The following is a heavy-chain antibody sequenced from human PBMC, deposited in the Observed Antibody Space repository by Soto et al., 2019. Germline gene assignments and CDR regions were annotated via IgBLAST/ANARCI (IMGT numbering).Heavy chain of an antibody. CDR1: GYSINSDYY. CDR3: VRTGGGYFNFDY. CDR2: IYHSGAT. D-gene: IGHD3-9*01. Sequence: PSETLSLTCAVSGYSINSDYYWGWIRQPPGKGLEWIGSIYHSGATFYNPSLKSRVTISVDTSRNQFSLKLPSVTAADTAVYHCVRTGGGYFNFDYWGQGTLVTVSS. J-gene: IGHJ4*02. V-gene: IGHV4-38-2*01.